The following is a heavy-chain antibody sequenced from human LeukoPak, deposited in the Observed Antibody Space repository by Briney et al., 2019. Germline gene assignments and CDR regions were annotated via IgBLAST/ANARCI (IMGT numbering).Heavy chain of an antibody. CDR2: TYYRSKWYN. CDR3: ARDVGTTGWHTYDF. Sequence: SQTLSLTCAISGDSVSSNNGAWNWIRQSPSRGLEWLGRTYYRSKWYNDYAGSLMSRITISPDTSKNQFSLQVYSVTPEHTAVYYCARDVGTTGWHTYDFWGQGTLVTVSS. V-gene: IGHV6-1*01. J-gene: IGHJ4*02. D-gene: IGHD3-9*01. CDR1: GDSVSSNNGA.